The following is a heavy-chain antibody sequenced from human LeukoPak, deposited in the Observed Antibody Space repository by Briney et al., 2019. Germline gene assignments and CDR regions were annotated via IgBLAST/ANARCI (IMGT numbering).Heavy chain of an antibody. Sequence: GGSLRLSCAASGFTFSSYAMHWVRQAPGKGLEYVSAISSNGGSTYYANSVKGRFTISRDNSKNTLYLQMNRLTAEDTAVYYCAKNLRTSVAAFEYWGQGTLVTVSS. CDR2: ISSNGGST. V-gene: IGHV3-64*01. CDR3: AKNLRTSVAAFEY. CDR1: GFTFSSYA. D-gene: IGHD6-19*01. J-gene: IGHJ4*02.